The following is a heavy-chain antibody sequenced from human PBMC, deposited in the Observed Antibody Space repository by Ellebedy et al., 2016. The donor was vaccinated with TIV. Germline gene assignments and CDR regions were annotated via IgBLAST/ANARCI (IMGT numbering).Heavy chain of an antibody. J-gene: IGHJ4*02. CDR2: ISSSSSTI. CDR1: GFTFSSYS. V-gene: IGHV3-48*04. CDR3: ARGSGSYYFGSSIVY. D-gene: IGHD1-26*01. Sequence: GESLKISXAASGFTFSSYSMNWVRQAPGKGLEWVSYISSSSSTIYYADSVKGRFTISRDNAKNSLYLQMNSLRAEDTAVYYCARGSGSYYFGSSIVYWGQGTLVTVSS.